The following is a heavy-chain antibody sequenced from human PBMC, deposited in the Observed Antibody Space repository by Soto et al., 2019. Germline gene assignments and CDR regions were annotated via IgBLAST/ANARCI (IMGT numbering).Heavy chain of an antibody. V-gene: IGHV4-31*03. Sequence: QVQLQESGPGLVKPSQTLSLTCTVSGGSISSGGYCWSWIRQHPGKGLEWIGYIYYSGSTYYNPSLKSRVTISVDTSKNQFSLKLSSVTAADTAVYYSARDQPYGGTSYWGQGALVTVSS. D-gene: IGHD2-15*01. J-gene: IGHJ4*02. CDR1: GGSISSGGYC. CDR2: IYYSGST. CDR3: ARDQPYGGTSY.